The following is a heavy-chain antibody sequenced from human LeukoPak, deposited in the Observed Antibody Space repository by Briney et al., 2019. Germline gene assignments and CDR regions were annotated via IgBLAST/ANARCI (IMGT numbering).Heavy chain of an antibody. Sequence: KASETLSLTCAVYGGSFSGYYWSWIRQPPGKGLEWIGEINHSGSTNYNPSLKSRVTISVDTSKNQFSLKLSSVTAADTAVYYCARVPVLRFLEWLPLDAFDIWGQGTMVTVSS. V-gene: IGHV4-34*01. CDR2: INHSGST. CDR1: GGSFSGYY. J-gene: IGHJ3*02. CDR3: ARVPVLRFLEWLPLDAFDI. D-gene: IGHD3-3*01.